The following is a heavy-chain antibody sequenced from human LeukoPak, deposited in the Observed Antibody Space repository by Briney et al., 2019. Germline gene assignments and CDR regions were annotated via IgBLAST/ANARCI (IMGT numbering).Heavy chain of an antibody. Sequence: SETLSLTCAVYGGSFSGYYWSWIRQPPGKGLEWIGEINHSGSTNYNPSLKSRVTISVGTSKNQFSLKLSSVTAADTAVYYCARRITMVQGVIYFDPWGQGTLVTVSS. CDR3: ARRITMVQGVIYFDP. CDR2: INHSGST. V-gene: IGHV4-34*01. J-gene: IGHJ5*02. D-gene: IGHD3-10*01. CDR1: GGSFSGYY.